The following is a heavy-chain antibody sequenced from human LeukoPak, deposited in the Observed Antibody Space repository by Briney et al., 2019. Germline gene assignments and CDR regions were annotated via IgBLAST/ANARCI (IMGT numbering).Heavy chain of an antibody. J-gene: IGHJ4*02. CDR3: KEVDY. CDR1: GFTFSSYE. V-gene: IGHV3-30*04. Sequence: PVGSLRLSCAASGFTFSSYEMNWVRQAPGKGLEWVAAISYDGSDKYYADSVKGRFTISRDNSKNTLYLQMNSLRVEDTAVYYCKEVDYWGQGALVTVSS. CDR2: ISYDGSDK.